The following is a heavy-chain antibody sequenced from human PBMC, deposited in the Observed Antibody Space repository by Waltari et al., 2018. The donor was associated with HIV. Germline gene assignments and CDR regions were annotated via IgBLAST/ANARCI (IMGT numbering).Heavy chain of an antibody. J-gene: IGHJ4*02. V-gene: IGHV4-4*02. D-gene: IGHD4-17*01. Sequence: QVQLQESGPGLVRPSGTPSLTCAVSGASISSSKWWSWVRQPPGKGLEWIGEIYHSGSTTNNPFFKSRVTFSIDKSKKQFSLNLTSVTAADTAMYYCARVRDSGDYGHFDSWGRGTLVIVSS. CDR1: GASISSSKW. CDR2: IYHSGST. CDR3: ARVRDSGDYGHFDS.